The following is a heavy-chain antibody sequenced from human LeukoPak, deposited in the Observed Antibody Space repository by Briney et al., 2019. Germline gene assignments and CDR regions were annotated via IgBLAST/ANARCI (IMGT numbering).Heavy chain of an antibody. Sequence: SETLSLTSTVSSGSIRSHIWSWIRQPPGKRLEWIGCIYYTGGTHYNPSLNGRVSLSVDTSKNQFSLTLNSVTAADTAVYYCAGERTDGTNYVADWGQGTLVTVSS. V-gene: IGHV4-59*11. CDR3: AGERTDGTNYVAD. D-gene: IGHD1-7*01. CDR2: IYYTGGT. CDR1: SGSIRSHI. J-gene: IGHJ4*02.